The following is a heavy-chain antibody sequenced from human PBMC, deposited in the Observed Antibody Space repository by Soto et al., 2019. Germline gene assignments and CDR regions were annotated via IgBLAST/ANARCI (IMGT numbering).Heavy chain of an antibody. CDR1: GFSFSAHG. V-gene: IGHV3-33*01. CDR2: INDGSEE. Sequence: QVQLVESGGGVVRPGTSLRLSCAATGFSFSAHGMHWVRQAPGKGLEWLAVINDGSEEGYADSVRGRFTISTDNATYILFLQLDNLRAEDSALYYCASAVFFVDNGLDHWGQGTLVTVSS. J-gene: IGHJ4*02. D-gene: IGHD1-1*01. CDR3: ASAVFFVDNGLDH.